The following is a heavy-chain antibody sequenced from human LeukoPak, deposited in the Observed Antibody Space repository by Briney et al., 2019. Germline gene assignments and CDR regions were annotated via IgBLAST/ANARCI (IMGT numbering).Heavy chain of an antibody. D-gene: IGHD5-18*01. CDR2: IKSGETVA. CDR3: ATGGYHAYYLDY. Sequence: SVGCPRLSPAASGVTLCAFWMYWGCGAPRKRLGWVSRIKSGETVANYPDSVQGRLTISRDNAKNTLYLQMNSLRAEDTAVYYCATGGYHAYYLDYWARGSLVTVSS. J-gene: IGHJ4*02. V-gene: IGHV3-74*01. CDR1: GVTLCAFW.